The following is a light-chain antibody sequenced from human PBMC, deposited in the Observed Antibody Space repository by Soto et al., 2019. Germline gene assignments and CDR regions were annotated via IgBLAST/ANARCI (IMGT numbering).Light chain of an antibody. CDR2: GAS. CDR1: QNINNW. V-gene: IGKV1-5*01. J-gene: IGKJ1*01. Sequence: DIQMNQSPSTLSASIGDRVTINCRASQNINNWLAWYQQKPGKAPNLLIYGASSLQSGVPSRFSGSGSGTEFSLTISSLQPDDFATYYCQQYNVYYWTFGQGTKVDIK. CDR3: QQYNVYYWT.